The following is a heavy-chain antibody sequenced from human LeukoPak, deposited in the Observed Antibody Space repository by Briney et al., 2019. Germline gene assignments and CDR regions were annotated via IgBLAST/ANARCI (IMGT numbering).Heavy chain of an antibody. CDR1: GFTFTSYG. CDR3: AKDRGSGYNWNDVLDY. Sequence: PGGFLRLSCAASGFTFTSYGMHWVRQAPGKGLEWVAVISYDVSDKYYVDSVKGRFTISRDTSKNTLYLQMNSLRAEDTAVYYCAKDRGSGYNWNDVLDYWGQGTLVTVSS. J-gene: IGHJ4*02. D-gene: IGHD1-20*01. V-gene: IGHV3-30*18. CDR2: ISYDVSDK.